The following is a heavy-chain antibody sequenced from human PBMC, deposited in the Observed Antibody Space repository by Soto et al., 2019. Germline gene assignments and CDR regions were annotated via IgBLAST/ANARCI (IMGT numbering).Heavy chain of an antibody. J-gene: IGHJ6*02. D-gene: IGHD3-3*01. CDR3: AREGAYYDFWSGYQLGDYYGMGV. CDR1: GFTFSSYA. Sequence: GGSLRLSCAASGFTFSSYAMHWVRQAPGKGLEWVAVISYDGSNKYYVDSVKGRFTISRDNSKNTLYLQMNSLRAEDTAVYYCAREGAYYDFWSGYQLGDYYGMGVWGQGTTVTVSS. V-gene: IGHV3-30-3*01. CDR2: ISYDGSNK.